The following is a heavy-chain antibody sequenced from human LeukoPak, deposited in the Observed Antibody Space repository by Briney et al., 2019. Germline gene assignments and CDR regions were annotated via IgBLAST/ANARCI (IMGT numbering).Heavy chain of an antibody. V-gene: IGHV3-30*02. CDR3: AKVTGIAINDDY. CDR1: GFTFSSYA. Sequence: QPGGSLRLSCAASGFTFSSYAMSWVRQAPGKGLEWVAFIRYDGSNKYYADSVKGRFTIFRDNSKNTLYLQMNSLRAEDTAVYYCAKVTGIAINDDYWGQGTLVTVSS. D-gene: IGHD6-13*01. CDR2: IRYDGSNK. J-gene: IGHJ4*02.